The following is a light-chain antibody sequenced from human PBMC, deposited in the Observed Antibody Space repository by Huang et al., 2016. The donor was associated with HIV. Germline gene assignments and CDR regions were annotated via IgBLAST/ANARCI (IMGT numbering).Light chain of an antibody. V-gene: IGKV1-27*01. CDR1: QGISNY. J-gene: IGKJ4*01. Sequence: GDRVTLTCRASQGISNYLACYQQKPGKVPKLLIYAASTLQSGVPSRFSGSGSGTDFTLPISSLPPEDVATYYCQKYNSAPLTFGGGTKVEIK. CDR3: QKYNSAPLT. CDR2: AAS.